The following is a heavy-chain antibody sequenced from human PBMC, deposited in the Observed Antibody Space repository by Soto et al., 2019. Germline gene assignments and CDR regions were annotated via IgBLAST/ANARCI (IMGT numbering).Heavy chain of an antibody. CDR2: IIPISGTA. CDR1: GGTFSSYA. CDR3: ARSQGSSTSLEIYYYYYYGMDV. D-gene: IGHD2-2*01. Sequence: QVQLVQSGAEVKKPGSSVKVSRKASGGTFSSYAISWVRQAPGQGLEWMGGIIPISGTANYAQKFQGRVTITADESTSTAYMELSSLGSEDTAVYYCARSQGSSTSLEIYYYYYYGMDVWGQGTKVTVSS. J-gene: IGHJ6*02. V-gene: IGHV1-69*01.